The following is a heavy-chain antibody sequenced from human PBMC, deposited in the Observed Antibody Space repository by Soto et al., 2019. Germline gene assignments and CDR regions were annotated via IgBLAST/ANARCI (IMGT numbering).Heavy chain of an antibody. V-gene: IGHV1-69*12. CDR3: ARGGGYCTNGVCFHAEHGWFDP. CDR1: GGTFSSYA. D-gene: IGHD2-8*01. J-gene: IGHJ5*02. CDR2: IIPIFGTA. Sequence: QVQLVQSGAEVKKPGSSVKVSCKASGGTFSSYAISWVRQAPGQGLEWMGGIIPIFGTANYAQKFQGRVTITADESTSTAYMELSSLRSEDTAVYYCARGGGYCTNGVCFHAEHGWFDPWGQGTLVTVSS.